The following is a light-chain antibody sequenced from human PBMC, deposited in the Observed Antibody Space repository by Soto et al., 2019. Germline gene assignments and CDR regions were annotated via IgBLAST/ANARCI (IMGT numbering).Light chain of an antibody. CDR2: GVN. CDR1: QGISNH. Sequence: DIQMTQSPSSLSVSIGDRVTITCRASQGISNHLAWFQQKPGKAPESLMFGVNVLQSGVPSRFSGSGSGTEFTLTLNSVQPADFATYYCQQYLVYPITFGQGTRLEMK. CDR3: QQYLVYPIT. V-gene: IGKV1-16*01. J-gene: IGKJ5*01.